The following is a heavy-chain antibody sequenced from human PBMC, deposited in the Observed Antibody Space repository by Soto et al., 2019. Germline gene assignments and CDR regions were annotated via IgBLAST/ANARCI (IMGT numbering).Heavy chain of an antibody. J-gene: IGHJ4*02. CDR2: ISSSSSTM. CDR1: GFTFSSYS. Sequence: GGSLRLSCAASGFTFSSYSMNWVRQAPGKGLEWVSYISSSSSTMYYADSVKGRFTISRDNAKNSLYLQMNSLRAEDTAFYYCAKDHDEDFGYDLDYFNYWGQGTRVTVSS. CDR3: AKDHDEDFGYDLDYFNY. D-gene: IGHD5-12*01. V-gene: IGHV3-48*04.